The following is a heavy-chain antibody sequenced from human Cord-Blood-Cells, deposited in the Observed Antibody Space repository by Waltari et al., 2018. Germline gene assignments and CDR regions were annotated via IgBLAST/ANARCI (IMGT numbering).Heavy chain of an antibody. Sequence: EVQLVESGGGLVKPGGSLRLSCAASGFTFSSYSMNWVRQAPGKGLEWVSSISSSSSYIYYADSVKGRFTISRDNSKNSLYLQMNSLRAEDTAVYYCARDGRVTTDYWGQGTLVTVSS. D-gene: IGHD4-17*01. V-gene: IGHV3-21*01. CDR2: ISSSSSYI. J-gene: IGHJ4*02. CDR1: GFTFSSYS. CDR3: ARDGRVTTDY.